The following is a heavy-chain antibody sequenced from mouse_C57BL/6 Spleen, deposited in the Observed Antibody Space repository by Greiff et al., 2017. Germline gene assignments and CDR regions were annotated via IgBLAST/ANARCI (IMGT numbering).Heavy chain of an antibody. CDR3: ARPYYYGSSYGAY. CDR1: GFTFSDYG. Sequence: EVMLVESGGGLVKPGGSLKLSCAASGFTFSDYGMHWVRQAPEKGLEWVAYISSGSSTIYYADTVKGRFTFTRDNAKNTLFLQMTSLRSEDTAMYYCARPYYYGSSYGAYWGQGTLVTVSA. CDR2: ISSGSSTI. D-gene: IGHD1-1*01. V-gene: IGHV5-17*01. J-gene: IGHJ3*01.